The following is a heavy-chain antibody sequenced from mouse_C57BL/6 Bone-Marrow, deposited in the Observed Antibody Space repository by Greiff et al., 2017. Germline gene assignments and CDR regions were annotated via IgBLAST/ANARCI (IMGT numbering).Heavy chain of an antibody. J-gene: IGHJ3*01. Sequence: VQVVESGPELVKPGASVKLSCKASGYTFTSYDINWVKQRPGQGLEWIGWIYPRDGSTKYNEKFQGKATLTVDTSSSTAYMELHSLTSEDSAVYFCARWGYYGSRGAWFAYWGQGTLVTVSA. D-gene: IGHD1-1*01. CDR2: IYPRDGST. CDR1: GYTFTSYD. CDR3: ARWGYYGSRGAWFAY. V-gene: IGHV1-85*01.